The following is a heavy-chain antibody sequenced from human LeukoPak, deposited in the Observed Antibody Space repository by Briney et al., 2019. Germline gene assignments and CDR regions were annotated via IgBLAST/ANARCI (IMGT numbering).Heavy chain of an antibody. D-gene: IGHD6-19*01. CDR1: GGSISSYY. J-gene: IGHJ4*02. V-gene: IGHV4-59*01. CDR2: ISYSGST. CDR3: ARIKADSSGWYEIDY. Sequence: SETLSLTCAVSGGSISSYYWSWIRQPPGKGLEWIGYISYSGSTNYNPSLKSRVTISVDTSKNQFSLKLSSVTAAGTAVYYCARIKADSSGWYEIDYWGQGTLVTVSS.